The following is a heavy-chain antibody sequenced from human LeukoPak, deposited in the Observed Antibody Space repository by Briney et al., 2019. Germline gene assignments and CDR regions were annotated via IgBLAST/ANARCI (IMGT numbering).Heavy chain of an antibody. D-gene: IGHD2-8*02. Sequence: SETLSLTCTVSGASMRSYYWNWTRQTPGKGLEWIGYIYHTGSTKYNSSLKSRVTISIDTSKNHFSLTLTSVTAADTAVYYCSTDSPTGFDHWGQGALVTVSS. CDR1: GASMRSYY. CDR3: STDSPTGFDH. J-gene: IGHJ4*02. CDR2: IYHTGST. V-gene: IGHV4-59*01.